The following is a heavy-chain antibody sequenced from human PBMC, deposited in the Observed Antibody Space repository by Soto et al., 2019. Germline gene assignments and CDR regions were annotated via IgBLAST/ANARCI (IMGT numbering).Heavy chain of an antibody. CDR1: GFTLISYM. Sequence: EMQVVESGGGLVQPGGSLSRSCAASGFTLISYMMAWARQAPGKGLEGVGNIKEDGSESYFVDSVKGRFSISRDNARNLLHLQMTSLRDEDTVMYYCVRDGGRERTNPFWGRGTMVTVSS. V-gene: IGHV3-7*04. J-gene: IGHJ3*01. D-gene: IGHD2-15*01. CDR2: IKEDGSES. CDR3: VRDGGRERTNPF.